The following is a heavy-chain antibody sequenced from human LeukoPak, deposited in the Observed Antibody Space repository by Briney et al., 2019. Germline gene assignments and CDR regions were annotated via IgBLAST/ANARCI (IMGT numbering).Heavy chain of an antibody. D-gene: IGHD3-22*01. V-gene: IGHV4-59*01. CDR2: IYYSGST. CDR3: ARVRPLSGYHFDY. Sequence: PSETLSLTCTVSGGXISSYYCSWIRQPPGKGLEWIGYIYYSGSTNYNPSLKSRVTISVDTSKNQFSLKLSSVTAADTAVYYCARVRPLSGYHFDYWGQGTLVTVSS. CDR1: GGXISSYY. J-gene: IGHJ4*02.